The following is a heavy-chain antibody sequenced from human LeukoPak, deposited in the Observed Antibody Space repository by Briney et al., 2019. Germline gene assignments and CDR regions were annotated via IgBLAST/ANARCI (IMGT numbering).Heavy chain of an antibody. J-gene: IGHJ4*02. CDR2: IYTSGST. D-gene: IGHD6-19*01. CDR3: ARDSALYSSGWLFDY. CDR1: GGSISSGSYY. V-gene: IGHV4-61*02. Sequence: PSETLSLTCTVSGGSISSGSYYRSWIRQPAGKGREWIGRIYTSGSTNYNPSLKSRVTISVDTSKNQFSLKLSSVTAADTAVYYCARDSALYSSGWLFDYWGQGTLVTVSS.